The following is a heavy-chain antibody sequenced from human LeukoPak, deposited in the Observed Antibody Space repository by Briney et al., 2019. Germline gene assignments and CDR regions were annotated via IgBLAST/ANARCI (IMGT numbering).Heavy chain of an antibody. Sequence: SVTVSCKASGGTFSSYAVSWVRLTPGQGLEWLGGIIPVFGTTTYAQTFQAKVTMTADKSTNTAYLEISSLTSDDTAVYYCARCSPGDSSNFYAVLQYWGQGTQVTVST. CDR1: GGTFSSYA. CDR2: IIPVFGTT. V-gene: IGHV1-69*06. D-gene: IGHD3-22*01. CDR3: ARCSPGDSSNFYAVLQY. J-gene: IGHJ4*02.